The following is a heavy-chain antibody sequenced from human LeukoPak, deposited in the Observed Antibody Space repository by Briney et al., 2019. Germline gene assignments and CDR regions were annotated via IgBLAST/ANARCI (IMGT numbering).Heavy chain of an antibody. V-gene: IGHV3-66*01. D-gene: IGHD3-3*01. J-gene: IGHJ3*02. CDR3: ARSGYFLNDAFDI. CDR2: IYSGGST. Sequence: GGSLRLSCAASGFTVSSNYMSWVRQAPGKGLEWVSVIYSGGSTYYADSVKGRFTISRDNSKNTLYLQMNSLRAEDTAVYYCARSGYFLNDAFDIWGQGTMVTVSS. CDR1: GFTVSSNY.